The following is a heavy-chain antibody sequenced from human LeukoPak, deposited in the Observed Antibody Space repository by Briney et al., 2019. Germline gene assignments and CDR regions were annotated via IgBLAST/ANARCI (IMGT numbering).Heavy chain of an antibody. CDR2: INHSGST. V-gene: IGHV4-34*01. Sequence: PSETLSLTCAVYGGSFSGYYWSWIRQPPGKGLEWIGEINHSGSTNYNPSLKSRVTISVDTSKNQFSLKLSSVTAADTAVYYCARGQPGMNWFDPWGQGTLVTASS. CDR1: GGSFSGYY. J-gene: IGHJ5*02. CDR3: ARGQPGMNWFDP.